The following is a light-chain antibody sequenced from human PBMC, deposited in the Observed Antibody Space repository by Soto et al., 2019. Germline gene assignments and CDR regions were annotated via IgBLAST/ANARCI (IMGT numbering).Light chain of an antibody. CDR1: QSITRN. Sequence: EIVMTQSPATLSVSPGERATLSCRASQSITRNLAWYQQSPGQAPRLLIYGASTRATGIPDRFSGSGSGTDFTLIISRLEPEDFAVYYCQQYGSSPSFGQGTKVDIK. V-gene: IGKV3-20*01. J-gene: IGKJ1*01. CDR3: QQYGSSPS. CDR2: GAS.